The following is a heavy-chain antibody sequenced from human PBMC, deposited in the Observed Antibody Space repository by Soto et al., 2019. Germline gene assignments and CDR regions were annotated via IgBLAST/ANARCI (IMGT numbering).Heavy chain of an antibody. CDR2: INQDGSGT. CDR1: EFTFISSF. V-gene: IGHV3-7*03. CDR3: SRFFSGSGGYFFDH. D-gene: IGHD2-15*01. J-gene: IGHJ4*02. Sequence: GESLRLSCIASEFTFISSFMGWVRQAPGKGLEWVANINQDGSGTYYVDSVKGRFTISRDNAQNSLYPHMNSLRAEDTGVYYCSRFFSGSGGYFFDHWGQGTLVTVSS.